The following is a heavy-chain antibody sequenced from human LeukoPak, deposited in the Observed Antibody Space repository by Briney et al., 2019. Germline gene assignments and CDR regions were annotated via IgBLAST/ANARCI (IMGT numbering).Heavy chain of an antibody. V-gene: IGHV4-59*01. D-gene: IGHD1-14*01. J-gene: IGHJ1*01. CDR2: IYYSGST. Sequence: SETLSLTCTVSGGSISSYYWSWTRQPPGKGLEWIGYIYYSGSTNYNPSLKSRVTISVDTSKNQFSLKLSSVTAADTAVYYCARGILSKYFQHWGQGTLVTVSS. CDR1: GGSISSYY. CDR3: ARGILSKYFQH.